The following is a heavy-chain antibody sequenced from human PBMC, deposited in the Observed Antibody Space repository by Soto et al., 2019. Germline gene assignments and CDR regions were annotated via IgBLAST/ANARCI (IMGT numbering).Heavy chain of an antibody. D-gene: IGHD6-19*01. CDR2: IWYDGSNK. CDR1: GFSFSSYG. Sequence: QVQLVASGGGVVQPGRSLRLSCAASGFSFSSYGMHWVRQAPGKGLEWVAVIWYDGSNKYYADSVKGRFTISRDNSKSTLYLHMNGLRAEDTAVYYCARDAARAGVPDYWGQGTLVTVSS. V-gene: IGHV3-33*01. J-gene: IGHJ4*02. CDR3: ARDAARAGVPDY.